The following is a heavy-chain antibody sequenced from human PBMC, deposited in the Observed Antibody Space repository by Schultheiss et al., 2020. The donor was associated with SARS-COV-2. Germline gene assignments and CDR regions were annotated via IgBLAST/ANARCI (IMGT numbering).Heavy chain of an antibody. J-gene: IGHJ6*03. CDR3: ARDLYSPGYYYMDV. Sequence: SETLSLTCTVSGGSISSYYWSWIRQPPGKGLEWIGEINHSGSTNYNPSLKSRVTISVDTSKNQFSLKLSSVTAADTAVYYCARDLYSPGYYYMDVWGKGTTVTVSS. CDR2: INHSGST. D-gene: IGHD5-18*01. V-gene: IGHV4-34*01. CDR1: GGSISSYY.